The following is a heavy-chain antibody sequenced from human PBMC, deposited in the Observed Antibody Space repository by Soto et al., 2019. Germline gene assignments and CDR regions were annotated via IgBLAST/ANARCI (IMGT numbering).Heavy chain of an antibody. CDR2: IDPSDSYT. CDR1: GYSFTSYW. CDR3: ATSMVRGVIITRGYGMDV. V-gene: IGHV5-10-1*01. D-gene: IGHD3-10*01. J-gene: IGHJ6*02. Sequence: PGESLKISCKGSGYSFTSYWISWVRQMPGKGLEWMGRIDPSDSYTNYSPSFQGHVTISADKSISTAYLQWSSLKASDTAMYYCATSMVRGVIITRGYGMDVWGQGTTVTVSS.